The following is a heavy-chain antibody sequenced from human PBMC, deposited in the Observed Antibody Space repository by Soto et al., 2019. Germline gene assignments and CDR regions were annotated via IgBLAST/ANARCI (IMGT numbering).Heavy chain of an antibody. J-gene: IGHJ4*02. V-gene: IGHV3-48*02. CDR1: GFGFSSYN. CDR3: ARDTSHGLTLGGLDS. CDR2: ITDGLTK. Sequence: PGGSVRLFCAGSGFGFSSYNMNWVRQSPGKGLEWVAHITDGLTKHYADFVQGRFTISRDNAKHSLYLELTELRDDDTDVYYCARDTSHGLTLGGLDSSGQGTLVTVSS. D-gene: IGHD3-16*01.